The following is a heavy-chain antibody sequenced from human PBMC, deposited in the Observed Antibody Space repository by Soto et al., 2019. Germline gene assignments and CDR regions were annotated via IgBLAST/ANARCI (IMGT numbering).Heavy chain of an antibody. Sequence: QVQLVQSGAEVKKPGASVKVSCKASGYTFTSYGISWVRQAPGQGLEWMGWISAYNGNTNYAQKLQGRVTMTTDTSTSTADMELRSLRSDDTAVYYCARFEYYGILTGYYPYNWFDPWGQGTLVTVSS. CDR3: ARFEYYGILTGYYPYNWFDP. CDR1: GYTFTSYG. CDR2: ISAYNGNT. D-gene: IGHD3-9*01. V-gene: IGHV1-18*01. J-gene: IGHJ5*02.